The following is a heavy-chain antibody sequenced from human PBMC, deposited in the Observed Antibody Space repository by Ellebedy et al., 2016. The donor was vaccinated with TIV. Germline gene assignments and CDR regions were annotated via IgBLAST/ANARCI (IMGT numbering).Heavy chain of an antibody. CDR2: ISNDGGST. CDR3: VKGQCSTANCFRFDP. V-gene: IGHV3-64D*06. CDR1: GVTFSSYA. D-gene: IGHD2-2*01. J-gene: IGHJ5*02. Sequence: GESLKISXSASGVTFSSYAMHWVRQAPGKGLVSVTGISNDGGSTYYADSVEGRFTISRDNSKNTLYLQLTSLRPEDTAVYYCVKGQCSTANCFRFDPWGQGTLVTVSS.